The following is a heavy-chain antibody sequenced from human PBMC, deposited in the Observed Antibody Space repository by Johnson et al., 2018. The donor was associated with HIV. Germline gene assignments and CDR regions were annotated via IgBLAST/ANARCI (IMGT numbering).Heavy chain of an antibody. D-gene: IGHD1-26*01. CDR1: GFTFDDCG. J-gene: IGHJ3*02. V-gene: IGHV3-20*04. CDR3: ARGVGDTLPDAFDI. Sequence: VQLVESGGGLVQPGGSLKLSCAASGFTFDDCGMSWVRQAPGKGLEWVSGINWHGGSTGYADSVKGRFTISRDNAKNSLYLQMNSLRAEDTALYYCARGVGDTLPDAFDIWGQGTMVTVSS. CDR2: INWHGGST.